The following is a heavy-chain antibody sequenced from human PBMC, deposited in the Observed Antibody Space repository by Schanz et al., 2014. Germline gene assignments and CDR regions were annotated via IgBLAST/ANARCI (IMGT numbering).Heavy chain of an antibody. Sequence: VQSVHSGTEVQKLGASVKVSCQTSGYTFTAYGINWVRQAPGQGLEWIGWISAQTGDTRYAQKLQGRVTMTADTSTSTAYMDLRSLRSDDTAVYYCARDQSPYTNSSDVRYFDDWGQGSLXTVSS. V-gene: IGHV1-18*01. CDR2: ISAQTGDT. CDR1: GYTFTAYG. CDR3: ARDQSPYTNSSDVRYFDD. D-gene: IGHD6-6*01. J-gene: IGHJ4*02.